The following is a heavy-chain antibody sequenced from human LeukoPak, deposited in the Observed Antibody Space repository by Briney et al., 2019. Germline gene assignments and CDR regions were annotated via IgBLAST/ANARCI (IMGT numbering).Heavy chain of an antibody. J-gene: IGHJ4*02. CDR2: SSSGSTI. Sequence: QPGGSLRLSCAASGFTFSSYEMNWVRQAPGKGLEWVSSSSGSTIYYADSVEGRFTISRDNAKNSLYLQMNSLRAEDTAIYYCAREDSSGLDYWGQGTLVTVSS. V-gene: IGHV3-48*03. CDR3: AREDSSGLDY. CDR1: GFTFSSYE. D-gene: IGHD6-19*01.